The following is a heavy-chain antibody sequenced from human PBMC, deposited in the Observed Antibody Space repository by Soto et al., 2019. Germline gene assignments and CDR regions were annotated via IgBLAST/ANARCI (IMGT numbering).Heavy chain of an antibody. D-gene: IGHD6-19*01. CDR2: IYYSGST. CDR3: ARLSGGGSGWFDY. V-gene: IGHV4-39*01. Sequence: PSETLSLTCTVSGGSISSSSYYWGWIRQPPGKGLEWIGSIYYSGSTYYNPSLKSRVTISVDTSKNQFSLKLSSVTAADTAVYYCARLSGGGSGWFDYWGQGTLVTVSS. CDR1: GGSISSSSYY. J-gene: IGHJ4*02.